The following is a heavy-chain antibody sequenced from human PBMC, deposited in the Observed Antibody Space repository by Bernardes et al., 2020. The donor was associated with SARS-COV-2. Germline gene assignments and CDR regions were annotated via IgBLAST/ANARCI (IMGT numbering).Heavy chain of an antibody. Sequence: GWSLRLSCAASGFTFDDYGMSWVRQAPGTGLEWVSGINWNGGSTGYADSVKGRFTISRDNAKNSLYLQMNSLRAEDTALYHCARGGIAAALYGMDVWGLGTTVTVSS. CDR3: ARGGIAAALYGMDV. D-gene: IGHD6-13*01. V-gene: IGHV3-20*01. CDR1: GFTFDDYG. J-gene: IGHJ6*02. CDR2: INWNGGST.